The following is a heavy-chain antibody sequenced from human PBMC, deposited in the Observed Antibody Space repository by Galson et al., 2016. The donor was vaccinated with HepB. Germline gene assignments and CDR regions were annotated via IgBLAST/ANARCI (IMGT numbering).Heavy chain of an antibody. CDR2: ISGGGDTT. J-gene: IGHJ4*02. Sequence: SLRLSCAASGFTFSSYAMSWVRQAPGKGLEWVSAISGGGDTTYFADSVKGRFTISRDNSKITLYLQMNSLRAEDTAVYYCAKPEVAGISRYFDYWGQGTLVTVSS. CDR1: GFTFSSYA. D-gene: IGHD6-19*01. CDR3: AKPEVAGISRYFDY. V-gene: IGHV3-23*01.